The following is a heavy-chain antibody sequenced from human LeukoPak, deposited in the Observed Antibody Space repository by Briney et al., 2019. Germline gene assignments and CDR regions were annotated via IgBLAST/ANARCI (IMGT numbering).Heavy chain of an antibody. CDR2: IENDGRNK. Sequence: PGGSLRLSCAASGFIFSNYGMHWVRQAPGKGLEWVTSIENDGRNKYYIDSVKGRFTISRDNPKNTVYLQMNSLRAEDTAVYYCAGDFLIGKKVLDYWGQGTLVTVSS. CDR3: AGDFLIGKKVLDY. CDR1: GFIFSNYG. V-gene: IGHV3-30*02. J-gene: IGHJ4*02. D-gene: IGHD3-9*01.